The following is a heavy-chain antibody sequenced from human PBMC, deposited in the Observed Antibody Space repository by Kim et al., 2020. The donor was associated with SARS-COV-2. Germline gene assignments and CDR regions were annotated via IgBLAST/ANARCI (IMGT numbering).Heavy chain of an antibody. D-gene: IGHD6-6*01. Sequence: GESLKISCKGSGYSFTSYWISWVRQMPGKGLEWMGRIDPSDSYTNYSPSFQGHVTISADKSISTAYLQWSSLKASDTAMYYCARLQLVLGPTIYGMDVWGQGTTVTVSS. J-gene: IGHJ6*02. V-gene: IGHV5-10-1*01. CDR3: ARLQLVLGPTIYGMDV. CDR2: IDPSDSYT. CDR1: GYSFTSYW.